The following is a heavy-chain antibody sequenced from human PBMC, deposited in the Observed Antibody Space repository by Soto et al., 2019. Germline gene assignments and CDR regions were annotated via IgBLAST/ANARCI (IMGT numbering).Heavy chain of an antibody. Sequence: QLRLQESGSGLVKPSQTLSLTCTVSGGSLSSGSFSWGWIRQPPGKGLEWIGYINYSGNTYYNPSLRRRVTISPNRSTNQFPPKMGSVTAAGPAVYYCARGGGSTDYVANYYFDYWGRGTLVTVSS. D-gene: IGHD4-17*01. V-gene: IGHV4-30-2*01. CDR2: INYSGNT. J-gene: IGHJ4*02. CDR3: ARGGGSTDYVANYYFDY. CDR1: GGSLSSGSFS.